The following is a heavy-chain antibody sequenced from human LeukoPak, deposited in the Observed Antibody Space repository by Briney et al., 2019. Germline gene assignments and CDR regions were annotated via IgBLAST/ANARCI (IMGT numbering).Heavy chain of an antibody. V-gene: IGHV4-59*05. Sequence: KPGGSLRLSCAASGFTFSSYEMNWVRQSPGKGLEWIGSIYYSGSTYYNPSLKSRVTISVDTSKNQFSLKLSSVTAADTAVYYCEGYLEAGGYFDYWGQGTLVTVSS. CDR1: GFTFSSYE. CDR2: IYYSGST. D-gene: IGHD5-12*01. J-gene: IGHJ4*02. CDR3: EGYLEAGGYFDY.